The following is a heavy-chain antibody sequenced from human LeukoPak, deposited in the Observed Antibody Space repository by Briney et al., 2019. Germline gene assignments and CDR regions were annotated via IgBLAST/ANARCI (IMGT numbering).Heavy chain of an antibody. D-gene: IGHD1-26*01. CDR2: ISSSGGRT. CDR3: ARDQSARPPMKRYYGAMDV. V-gene: IGHV3-64*01. Sequence: GGSLRHFCSGFWFTFYTYLDHLVAQAPGKGLEYVSAISSSGGRTYYANSVKDRFTISRDISTNTLYLQMGSLQVEDTAVYYCARDQSARPPMKRYYGAMDVWGQGTTVTVSS. CDR1: WFTFYTYL. J-gene: IGHJ6*02.